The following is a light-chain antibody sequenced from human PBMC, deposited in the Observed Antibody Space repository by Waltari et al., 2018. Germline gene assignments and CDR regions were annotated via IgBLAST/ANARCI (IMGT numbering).Light chain of an antibody. CDR3: QTWGTGTWV. CDR1: SGHNTNP. J-gene: IGLJ3*02. V-gene: IGLV4-69*01. Sequence: QPVLTQPPSAPASLAASVKPTCTLSSGHNTNPIAWHHQQPEKGPRCLMKVNSDGRHSKGDGIPDRFSGSSSGTEWYLIISSLQSEDEADYYCQTWGTGTWVFGGGTRLTVL. CDR2: VNSDGRH.